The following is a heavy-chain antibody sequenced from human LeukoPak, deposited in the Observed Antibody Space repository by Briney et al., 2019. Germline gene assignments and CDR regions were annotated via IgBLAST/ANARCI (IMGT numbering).Heavy chain of an antibody. CDR2: IYYSGST. J-gene: IGHJ5*02. V-gene: IGHV4-39*07. Sequence: SETPSLTCTVSGGSISSSSYYWGWIRQPPGKGLEWIGSIYYSGSTYYNPSLKSRVTISVDTSKNQFSLKLSSVTAADTAVYYCARDGISKWGDWFDPWGQGTLVTVSS. CDR1: GGSISSSSYY. CDR3: ARDGISKWGDWFDP. D-gene: IGHD3-16*01.